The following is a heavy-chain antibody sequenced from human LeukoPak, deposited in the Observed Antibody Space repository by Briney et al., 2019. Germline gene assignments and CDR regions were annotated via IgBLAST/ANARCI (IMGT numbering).Heavy chain of an antibody. CDR3: ATDGAGFDT. CDR1: GLTFSDYY. V-gene: IGHV3-11*01. CDR2: INIGGTNT. Sequence: GGSLRLSCAASGLTFSDYYMSWIRQAPGKGLEWLSYINIGGTNTHYADSVKGRFTISRDNAKKSLYLEMINLRAEDTAVYYCATDGAGFDTWGQGVLVTVSS. J-gene: IGHJ5*02.